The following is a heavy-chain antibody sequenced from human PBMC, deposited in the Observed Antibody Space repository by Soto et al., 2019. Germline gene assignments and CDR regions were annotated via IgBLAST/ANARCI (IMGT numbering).Heavy chain of an antibody. D-gene: IGHD5-12*01. V-gene: IGHV3-9*01. Sequence: HPGGSLRLSCAASGFTFDDYAMHWVRQAPGKGLEWVSGISWNSGSIGYADSVKGRFTISRDNAKNSLYLQMNSLRAEDTALYYCAKGGGYSGYGSDAFDIWGQGTMVTVSS. CDR2: ISWNSGSI. CDR3: AKGGGYSGYGSDAFDI. J-gene: IGHJ3*02. CDR1: GFTFDDYA.